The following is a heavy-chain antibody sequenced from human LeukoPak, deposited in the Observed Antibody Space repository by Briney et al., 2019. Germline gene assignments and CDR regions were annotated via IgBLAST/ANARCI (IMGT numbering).Heavy chain of an antibody. V-gene: IGHV4-38-2*02. CDR1: GYSINSGYY. Sequence: SETLSLTCTVSGYSINSGYYWGWIRQPPGKGLEWIGTIYHSGSTYYNPSLKSRVTISVDTSKNQFSLKLSSVTAADTAVYYCARVSPTLWSQLPYNYYYYYMDVWGKGTTVTISS. CDR2: IYHSGST. CDR3: ARVSPTLWSQLPYNYYYYYMDV. D-gene: IGHD2-2*01. J-gene: IGHJ6*03.